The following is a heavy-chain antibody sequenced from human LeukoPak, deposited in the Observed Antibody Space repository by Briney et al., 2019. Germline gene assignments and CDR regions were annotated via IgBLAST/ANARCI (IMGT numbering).Heavy chain of an antibody. CDR2: INHSGST. CDR1: GGSFSGYY. V-gene: IGHV4-34*01. Sequence: SETLSLTCAVYGGSFSGYYWSWIRQPPGKGLEWIGEINHSGSTNYNPSLKSRVTISVDTSKNQFALTLTSVTAADTAVYYCGRHVSNGWDYHYGLDVWGQGTTVTVSS. J-gene: IGHJ6*02. D-gene: IGHD6-19*01. CDR3: GRHVSNGWDYHYGLDV.